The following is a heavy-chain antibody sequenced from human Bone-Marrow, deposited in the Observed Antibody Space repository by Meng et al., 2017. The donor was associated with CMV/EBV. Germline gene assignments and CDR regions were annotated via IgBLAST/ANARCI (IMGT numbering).Heavy chain of an antibody. CDR1: GGSFSGYY. Sequence: SETLSLTCAVYGGSFSGYYWSWIRQPPGKGLEWIGEINHSGSTNYNPSLKSRVTISVDTSRNQFSLKLSSVTAADTAVYYCARGHGKKLGLYYYYYYGMDVWGQGTTVTVS. V-gene: IGHV4-34*01. CDR3: ARGHGKKLGLYYYYYYGMDV. D-gene: IGHD7-27*01. J-gene: IGHJ6*02. CDR2: INHSGST.